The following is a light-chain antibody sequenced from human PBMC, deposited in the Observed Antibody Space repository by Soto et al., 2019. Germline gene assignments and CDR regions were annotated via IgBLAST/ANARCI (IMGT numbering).Light chain of an antibody. V-gene: IGKV3-15*01. Sequence: IVMTQSPGTLSVSPGERATLSCRASQSVSSNLAWYQQKPGQAPRLLIYGASTRATGIPARFSGSGSETEFTLTISSLQSEDFAVYYCQQFYNWPRTFGQGTKVDI. CDR2: GAS. J-gene: IGKJ1*01. CDR3: QQFYNWPRT. CDR1: QSVSSN.